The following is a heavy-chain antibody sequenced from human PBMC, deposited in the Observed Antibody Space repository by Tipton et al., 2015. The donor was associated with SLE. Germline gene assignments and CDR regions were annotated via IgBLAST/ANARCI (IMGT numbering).Heavy chain of an antibody. D-gene: IGHD6-6*01. V-gene: IGHV4-61*02. CDR1: GGSISSGSYY. J-gene: IGHJ6*03. Sequence: TLSLTCTVSGGSISSGSYYWSWIRQPAVKGLEWIGRIYTSGSTNYNPSLKSRVTISVDTSKNQFSLKLSSVTAADTAVYYCAREGYSSSSVYYYMDVWGKGTTVTVSS. CDR2: IYTSGST. CDR3: AREGYSSSSVYYYMDV.